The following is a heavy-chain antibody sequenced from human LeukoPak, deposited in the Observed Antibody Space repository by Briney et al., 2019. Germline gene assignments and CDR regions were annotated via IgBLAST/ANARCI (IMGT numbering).Heavy chain of an antibody. CDR3: AEGAPTVTTKRKNYFDY. D-gene: IGHD4-17*01. Sequence: PSETLSLTCAVYGGSFSGYYWSWIRQPPGKGLEWIGEINHSGSTNYNPSLKSRVTISVDTSKNQFSLKLSSVTAADTAVYYCAEGAPTVTTKRKNYFDYWGQGTLVTVSS. CDR2: INHSGST. CDR1: GGSFSGYY. J-gene: IGHJ4*02. V-gene: IGHV4-34*01.